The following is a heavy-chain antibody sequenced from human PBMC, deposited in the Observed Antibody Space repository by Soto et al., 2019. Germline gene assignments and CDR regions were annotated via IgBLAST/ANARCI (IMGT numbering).Heavy chain of an antibody. CDR2: ISSSSSYI. J-gene: IGHJ4*02. Sequence: GGSLRLSCAASGFTFSSYSMNWVRQAPGKGLEWVSSISSSSSYIYYADSVKGRFTISRDNAKNSLYLQMNSLRAEDTAVYYCASQNVGATSRFHYWGQGTLVTVSS. V-gene: IGHV3-21*01. CDR1: GFTFSSYS. D-gene: IGHD1-26*01. CDR3: ASQNVGATSRFHY.